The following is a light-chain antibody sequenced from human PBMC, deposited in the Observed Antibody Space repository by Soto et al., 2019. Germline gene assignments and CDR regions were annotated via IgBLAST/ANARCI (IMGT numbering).Light chain of an antibody. V-gene: IGKV3-15*01. Sequence: EIVMTQSPAILSASPGERATLSCRASQSVSSNLAWYQQKPGQAPRLLIYGASTRATGIPARFSGSGSGTEFTLTIRSLQSEDFAIYYCQQYNNWPPHTFGGGTKVELK. J-gene: IGKJ4*01. CDR3: QQYNNWPPHT. CDR2: GAS. CDR1: QSVSSN.